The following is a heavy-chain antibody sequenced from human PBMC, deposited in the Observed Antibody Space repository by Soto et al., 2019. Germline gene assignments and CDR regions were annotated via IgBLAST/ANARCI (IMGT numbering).Heavy chain of an antibody. V-gene: IGHV3-7*03. CDR2: INQDGGVT. CDR3: ARYYRGSGRYFFDY. CDR1: WFTFISSF. D-gene: IGHD6-19*01. Sequence: GWSLRLSCVASWFTFISSFMGWIRQAPGKGLEWVANINQDGGVTYYVDSVEGRFTISRDNTKDSLYLQMNSLRGEDTAIYYCARYYRGSGRYFFDYWGQGTPVTVSS. J-gene: IGHJ4*02.